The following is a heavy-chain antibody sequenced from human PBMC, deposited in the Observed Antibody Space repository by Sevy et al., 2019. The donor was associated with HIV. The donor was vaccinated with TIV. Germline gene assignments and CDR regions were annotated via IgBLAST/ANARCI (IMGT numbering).Heavy chain of an antibody. CDR1: GFTFSNYD. CDR3: ARLVSCGGDCYYLDS. J-gene: IGHJ4*02. D-gene: IGHD2-21*02. Sequence: GGSLRLSCAASGFTFSNYDMHWVRQAPGKGLDWVAVILHDERYKNHAESVKVRFTISRDNFKNTLFLQMDGLRPEDTAVYFCARLVSCGGDCYYLDSWGQGALVTVSS. CDR2: ILHDERYK. V-gene: IGHV3-30*04.